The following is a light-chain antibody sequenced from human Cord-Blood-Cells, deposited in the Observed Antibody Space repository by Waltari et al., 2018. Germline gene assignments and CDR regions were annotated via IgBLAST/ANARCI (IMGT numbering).Light chain of an antibody. CDR3: CSYAGSSTYV. J-gene: IGLJ1*01. V-gene: IGLV2-23*01. CDR1: SSDVGSYNL. Sequence: QSALTQPASVSGSPGQSITISCTGTSSDVGSYNLVSWYHQHPGKAPKLMIYEGSKRPSGVSNRCSGSKSGNTASLTSSGLQAEDEADYYCCSYAGSSTYVFGTGTKVTVL. CDR2: EGS.